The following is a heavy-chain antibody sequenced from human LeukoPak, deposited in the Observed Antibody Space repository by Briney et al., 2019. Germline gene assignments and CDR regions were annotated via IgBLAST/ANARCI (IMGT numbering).Heavy chain of an antibody. J-gene: IGHJ4*02. D-gene: IGHD7-27*01. CDR3: GGHHPWGPFEY. CDR1: CVSMSSSSDY. CDR2: RDYGPNA. V-gene: IGHV4-39*01. Sequence: PSETLSLTCTVSCVSMSSSSDYWGLIRQPPGKWLEWFGSRDYGPNANYNPSLKSRVTVSVDTSNNQFSLNVNSVTAADTAVYYCGGHHPWGPFEYWGQGSRVTVSS.